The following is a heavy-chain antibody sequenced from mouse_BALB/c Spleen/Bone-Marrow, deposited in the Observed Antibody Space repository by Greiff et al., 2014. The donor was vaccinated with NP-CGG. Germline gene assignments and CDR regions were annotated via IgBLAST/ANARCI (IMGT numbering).Heavy chain of an antibody. J-gene: IGHJ2*01. CDR3: ARTYFDY. CDR2: INPSNGRT. Sequence: ESGAELVKPGASVKLSCKASGYTFTSYWMHWVKQRPGQGLEWIGEINPSNGRTNYNEKFKSKATLTVDKSSSTACMQLSSLTSEDSAVYYCARTYFDYWGQGTTLTVSS. V-gene: IGHV1S81*02. CDR1: GYTFTSYW.